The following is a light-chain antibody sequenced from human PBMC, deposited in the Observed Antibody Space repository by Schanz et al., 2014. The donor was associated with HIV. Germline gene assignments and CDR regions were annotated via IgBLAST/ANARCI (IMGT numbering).Light chain of an antibody. Sequence: QSVLTQPPSASGTPGQRVTISCSGSTSNVGSRSVDWYQQFPGAAPKLLIYNTHLRPSGVTDRFSGSKSGTSASLTISGLQSEDEADYYCQSYDSSLSSYVFGSGTKLTVL. V-gene: IGLV1-44*01. CDR3: QSYDSSLSSYV. J-gene: IGLJ1*01. CDR1: TSNVGSRS. CDR2: NTH.